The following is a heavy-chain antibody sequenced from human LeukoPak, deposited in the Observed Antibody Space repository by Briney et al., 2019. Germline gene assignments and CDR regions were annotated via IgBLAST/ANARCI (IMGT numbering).Heavy chain of an antibody. D-gene: IGHD3-10*01. CDR3: ARTDYYGSGSYGHGLDV. V-gene: IGHV5-51*01. J-gene: IGHJ6*04. CDR1: GYSFISYW. Sequence: GESLKISCKASGYSFISYWVGWVRRMPGKGLEWMAIMYPGDSDTRYSPSFQGQVTISADKSISTAYLEWHSLKASDTAIYYCARTDYYGSGSYGHGLDVWGKGTTVIVSA. CDR2: MYPGDSDT.